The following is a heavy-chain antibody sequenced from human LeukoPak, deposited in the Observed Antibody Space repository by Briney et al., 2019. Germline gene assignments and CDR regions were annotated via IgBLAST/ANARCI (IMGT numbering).Heavy chain of an antibody. Sequence: GRSLRLSCAASGFTFSSYAMHWVRQAPGKGLEWMAVISYDGNNKYYADSVKGRFTISRDKSENTLYLQMNSLRPEDTAVYYCVRETRFYDSSGYYPDYWGQGTLVTVSS. D-gene: IGHD3-22*01. J-gene: IGHJ4*02. V-gene: IGHV3-30-3*01. CDR2: ISYDGNNK. CDR3: VRETRFYDSSGYYPDY. CDR1: GFTFSSYA.